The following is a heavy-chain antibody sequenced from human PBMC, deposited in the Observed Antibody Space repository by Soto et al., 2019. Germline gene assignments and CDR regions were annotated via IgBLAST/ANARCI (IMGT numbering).Heavy chain of an antibody. CDR2: ISSSSSYI. V-gene: IGHV3-21*01. CDR1: GFTFSSYS. CDR3: ARAPSPDYIVATILPYLVDV. Sequence: GGSLRLSCAASGFTFSSYSMNWVRQAPGKGLEWVSSISSSSSYIYYADSVKGRFTISRDNAKNSLYLQMNSLRAEDTAVYYCARAPSPDYIVATILPYLVDVWGKGTTVTVSS. D-gene: IGHD5-12*01. J-gene: IGHJ6*04.